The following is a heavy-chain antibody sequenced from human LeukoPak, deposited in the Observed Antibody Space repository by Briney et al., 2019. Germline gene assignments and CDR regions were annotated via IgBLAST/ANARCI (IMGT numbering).Heavy chain of an antibody. D-gene: IGHD2-2*01. CDR2: IYTSGST. CDR3: ARELYCSSTSCWGSDYYYYMDV. Sequence: SETLSLTCTVSGDSISSYYWNWIRQPAGKGLEWIGRIYTSGSTNYNPSLKSRVTISVDTSKNQFSLKLSSVTAADTAVYYCARELYCSSTSCWGSDYYYYMDVWGKGTTVTVSS. CDR1: GDSISSYY. V-gene: IGHV4-4*07. J-gene: IGHJ6*03.